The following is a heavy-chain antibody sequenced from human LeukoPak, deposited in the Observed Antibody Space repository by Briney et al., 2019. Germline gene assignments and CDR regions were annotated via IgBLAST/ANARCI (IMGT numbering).Heavy chain of an antibody. Sequence: PGGSLRLSCAASGFTFSSYAMSWVRQAPGKGLEWVSAISGSGGSTYYADSVKGRFAISRDNSKNTLYLQMNSLRAEDTAIYYCANPMTTVTTLDYWGRGTLVTVSS. CDR2: ISGSGGST. CDR3: ANPMTTVTTLDY. V-gene: IGHV3-23*01. CDR1: GFTFSSYA. D-gene: IGHD4-17*01. J-gene: IGHJ4*02.